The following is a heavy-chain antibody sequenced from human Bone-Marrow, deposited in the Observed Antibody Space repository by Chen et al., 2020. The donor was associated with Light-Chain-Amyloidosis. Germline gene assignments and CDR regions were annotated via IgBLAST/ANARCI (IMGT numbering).Heavy chain of an antibody. J-gene: IGHJ5*02. V-gene: IGHV4-34*01. CDR2: INHSGST. CDR3: ARSRPFYGSGSYYTLWWFDP. D-gene: IGHD3-10*01. Sequence: QVQLQQWGAGLLKPSETLSLTCAVYGGSFSGYYWSLIRQPPGKGLEWIGEINHSGSTNYNPSLKSRVTISVDTSKNQFSLKLSSVTAADTAVYYCARSRPFYGSGSYYTLWWFDPWGQGTLVTVSS. CDR1: GGSFSGYY.